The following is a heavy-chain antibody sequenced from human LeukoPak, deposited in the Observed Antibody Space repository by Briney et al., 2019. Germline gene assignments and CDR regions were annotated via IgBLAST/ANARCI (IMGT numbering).Heavy chain of an antibody. D-gene: IGHD1-26*01. CDR3: ARDGVVGATVFDY. CDR1: GFTFSSYW. J-gene: IGHJ4*02. Sequence: PGGSLRLSCAASGFTFSSYWMSWVRQAPGKGLEWVANIKQDGSEKYYVDSVKGRFTISRDNAKSSLYPQMNSLRAEDTAVYYCARDGVVGATVFDYWGQGTLVTVSS. CDR2: IKQDGSEK. V-gene: IGHV3-7*01.